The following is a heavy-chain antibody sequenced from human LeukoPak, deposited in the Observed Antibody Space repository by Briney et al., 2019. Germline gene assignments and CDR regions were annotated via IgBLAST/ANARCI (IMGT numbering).Heavy chain of an antibody. CDR2: INHNGNVN. Sequence: SGGSLRLSCAASGFTLSNYAMHWARQAPGKGLEWVASINHNGNVNYYVDSVKGRFTISRDNAKNSLYLQMSNLRAEDTAVYFCARGGGLDVWGQGATVTVSS. CDR3: ARGGGLDV. D-gene: IGHD3-16*01. J-gene: IGHJ6*02. V-gene: IGHV3-7*03. CDR1: GFTLSNYA.